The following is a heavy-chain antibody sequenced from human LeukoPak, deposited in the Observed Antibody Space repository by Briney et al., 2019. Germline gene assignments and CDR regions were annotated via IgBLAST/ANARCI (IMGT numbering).Heavy chain of an antibody. J-gene: IGHJ5*02. CDR1: GGSISSSSYY. V-gene: IGHV4-39*01. CDR3: ARHLLTVDTARNWFDP. Sequence: SETLSLTCTVSGGSISSSSYYWGWIRQPPGKGLEWIGSIYYSGSTYYNPSLKSRVTISVDTSKNQSSLKLSSVTAADTAVYYCARHLLTVDTARNWFDPWGQGTLVTVSS. CDR2: IYYSGST. D-gene: IGHD5-18*01.